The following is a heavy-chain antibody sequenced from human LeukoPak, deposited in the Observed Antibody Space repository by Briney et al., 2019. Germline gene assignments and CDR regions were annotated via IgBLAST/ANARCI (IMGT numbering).Heavy chain of an antibody. CDR3: ARVDRLEWFGPLTY. CDR2: IKQDGSEK. CDR1: GFTFSSYW. Sequence: QTGGSLRLSCAASGFTFSSYWMSWVRQAPGKGLEWVANIKQDGSEKYYVDSVKGRFTISRDNAKNSLYLQMNSLRAEDTAVYYCARVDRLEWFGPLTYWGQGTLVTVSS. D-gene: IGHD3-3*01. V-gene: IGHV3-7*01. J-gene: IGHJ4*02.